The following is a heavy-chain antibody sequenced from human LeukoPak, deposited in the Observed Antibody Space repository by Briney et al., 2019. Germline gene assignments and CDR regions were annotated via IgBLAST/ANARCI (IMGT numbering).Heavy chain of an antibody. J-gene: IGHJ4*02. CDR1: VFTFSSYA. Sequence: PGGSLRLSCAASVFTFSSYAMSWVRQAPGKGLEWVSVISGGGTSTYYADSVKGRFTISKDNSRNTLYLQINSLRAEDTAVYYCAKTFIAVANPIDYRGQGTLVTVSS. V-gene: IGHV3-23*01. D-gene: IGHD6-19*01. CDR2: ISGGGTST. CDR3: AKTFIAVANPIDY.